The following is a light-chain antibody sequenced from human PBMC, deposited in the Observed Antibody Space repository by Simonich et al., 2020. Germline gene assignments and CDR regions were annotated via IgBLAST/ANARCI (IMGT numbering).Light chain of an antibody. CDR2: SAS. J-gene: IGKJ1*01. CDR3: QQYYSTPPT. V-gene: IGKV4-1*01. Sequence: DIVMTQSPDSLAVSLGERATINCKSNQSVLYSSNNKNYLAWYQQKPGQPPKLLIYSASTRESGVPDRFSGSGSGTDFTLTISSLQAEDVAVYYCQQYYSTPPTFGQGTKVEIK. CDR1: QSVLYSSNNKNY.